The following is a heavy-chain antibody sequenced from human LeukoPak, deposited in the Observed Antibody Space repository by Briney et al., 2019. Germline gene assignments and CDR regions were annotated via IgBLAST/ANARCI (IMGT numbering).Heavy chain of an antibody. CDR2: IYDGAGT. Sequence: GGSLRLSCAASGFTVGYNYMIWLRQAPGKGLEGVSSIYDGAGTYYAGYVKGRFTMSRANSKSKWNLQMNSLRADNTAVYYCARGYSSPMGGQGILVTVSS. V-gene: IGHV3-53*01. J-gene: IGHJ4*02. D-gene: IGHD6-13*01. CDR3: ARGYSSPM. CDR1: GFTVGYNY.